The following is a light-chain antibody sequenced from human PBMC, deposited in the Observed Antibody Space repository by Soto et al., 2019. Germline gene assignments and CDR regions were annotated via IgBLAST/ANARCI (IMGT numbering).Light chain of an antibody. V-gene: IGLV1-40*01. J-gene: IGLJ2*01. CDR2: GNK. CDR3: QSFDTRLNTVI. Sequence: QSVVTQPPSVSGAPGQRVTISCTGSSSNIGADYDVHWYQQFPGRAPKLLIYGNKNRPSGVPDRFSGSKSGTSAPLDITGLQAEDEADYYCQSFDTRLNTVIFGGGTKLTVL. CDR1: SSNIGADYD.